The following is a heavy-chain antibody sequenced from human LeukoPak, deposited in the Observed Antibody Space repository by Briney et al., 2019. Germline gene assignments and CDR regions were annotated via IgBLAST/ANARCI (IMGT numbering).Heavy chain of an antibody. CDR3: ARLRGVAATLRDWFDP. Sequence: SETLSLTCSVSGASISSADHWWAWIRQSPGMGLEWIGSIYHSGSIYYNPSLKSRLTISVETSRNQFSLKLSSVTAADTAVYYCARLRGVAATLRDWFDPWGQGTLVTVSS. CDR1: GASISSADHW. V-gene: IGHV4-39*01. J-gene: IGHJ5*02. D-gene: IGHD2-15*01. CDR2: IYHSGSI.